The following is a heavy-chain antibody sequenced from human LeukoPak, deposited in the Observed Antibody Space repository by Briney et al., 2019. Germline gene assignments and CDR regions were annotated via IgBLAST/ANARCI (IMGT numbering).Heavy chain of an antibody. D-gene: IGHD3-9*01. Sequence: GASVKVSCKASGGAFSSYAISWVRQAPGQGLEWMGGIIPIFGTANYAQKFQGRVTITADKSTSTAYMELSSLRSEDTAVYYWARGHYDILTGHYYYGMDVWGKGTTVTVSS. CDR2: IIPIFGTA. CDR3: ARGHYDILTGHYYYGMDV. CDR1: GGAFSSYA. V-gene: IGHV1-69*06. J-gene: IGHJ6*04.